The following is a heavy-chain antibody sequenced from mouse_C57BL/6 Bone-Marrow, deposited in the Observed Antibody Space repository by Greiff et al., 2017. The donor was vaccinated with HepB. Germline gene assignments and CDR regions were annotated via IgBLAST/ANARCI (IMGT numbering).Heavy chain of an antibody. V-gene: IGHV1-85*01. CDR1: GYTFTSYD. Sequence: QVQLQQSGPELVKPGASVKLSCKASGYTFTSYDINWVKQRPGQGLEWIGWIYPRDGSTKYNEKFKGKATLTVDTSSSTAYMELHSLTSEDSAVYFCASTLYYYGSSYDAMDYWGQGTSVTVSS. J-gene: IGHJ4*01. CDR2: IYPRDGST. D-gene: IGHD1-1*01. CDR3: ASTLYYYGSSYDAMDY.